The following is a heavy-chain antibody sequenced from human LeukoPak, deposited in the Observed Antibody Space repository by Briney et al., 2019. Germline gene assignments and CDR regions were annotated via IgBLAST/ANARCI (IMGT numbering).Heavy chain of an antibody. CDR1: GFTFDDYG. CDR3: ARGGNSYVNRYYFDY. D-gene: IGHD5-18*01. CDR2: INWNGGST. V-gene: IGHV3-20*04. J-gene: IGHJ4*02. Sequence: GGSLRLSCAASGFTFDDYGMSWVRQAPGKGLEWVSGINWNGGSTGYADSVKGRFTISRDNAKNSLYLQMNSLRAEDTALYYCARGGNSYVNRYYFDYWGQGTLVTVSS.